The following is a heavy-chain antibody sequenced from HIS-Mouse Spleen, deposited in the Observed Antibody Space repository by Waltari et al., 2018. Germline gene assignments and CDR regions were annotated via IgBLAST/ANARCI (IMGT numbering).Heavy chain of an antibody. D-gene: IGHD6-13*01. CDR2: IYYRGST. CDR1: GGSISSSSYY. V-gene: IGHV4-39*07. J-gene: IGHJ2*01. Sequence: QLQLQESGPGLVKPSETLSLTCTVSGGSISSSSYYWGWIRQPPGKGLEWIGSIYYRGSTCYNPSLKSRVTISVDTSKNQFSLKLSSVTAADTAVYYCAREIPYSSSWYDWYFDLWGRGTLVTVSS. CDR3: AREIPYSSSWYDWYFDL.